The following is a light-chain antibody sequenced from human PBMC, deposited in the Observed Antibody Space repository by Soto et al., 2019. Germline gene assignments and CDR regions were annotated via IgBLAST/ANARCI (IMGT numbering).Light chain of an antibody. V-gene: IGKV3-15*01. CDR1: QSVSSS. CDR2: SAS. CDR3: QQYINGYT. J-gene: IGKJ2*01. Sequence: EVVMTQSPPTLSVFPGERVTLSCRASQSVSSSLAWYQQKPGQAPRLLIYSASTRATGIPARFSGSGSGTEFTLTISSLESEDFAVYYCQQYINGYTFGQGTKLEIK.